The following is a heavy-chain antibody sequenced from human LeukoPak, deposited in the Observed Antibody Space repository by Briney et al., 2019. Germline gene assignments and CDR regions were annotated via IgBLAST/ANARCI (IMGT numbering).Heavy chain of an antibody. J-gene: IGHJ6*02. D-gene: IGHD6-19*01. CDR1: GYTFTSYY. CDR2: IIPIFGTA. CDR3: ARGNYPRYSSGFLAANYYYYYGMDV. V-gene: IGHV1-69*13. Sequence: GASVKVSCKTSGYTFTSYYMHWVRQAPGQGLEWMGGIIPIFGTASYAQKFQGRVTITADESTNTAYMELSSLRSEDTAVYYCARGNYPRYSSGFLAANYYYYYGMDVWGQGTTVTVSS.